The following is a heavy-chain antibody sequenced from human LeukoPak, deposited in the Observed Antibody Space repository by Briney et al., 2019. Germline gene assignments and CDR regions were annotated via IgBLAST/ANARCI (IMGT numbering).Heavy chain of an antibody. CDR3: TRDFVF. CDR1: GFAFSTYW. CDR2: INQDGSVK. Sequence: GGSLRLSCAASGFAFSTYWMDWVRQAPGKGLEWVGNINQDGSVKHYVDSVRGRFTISRDNARNSVCLQMSALRVEDTAVYYCTRDFVFWGQGSLVTASS. V-gene: IGHV3-7*01. D-gene: IGHD3-3*01. J-gene: IGHJ4*02.